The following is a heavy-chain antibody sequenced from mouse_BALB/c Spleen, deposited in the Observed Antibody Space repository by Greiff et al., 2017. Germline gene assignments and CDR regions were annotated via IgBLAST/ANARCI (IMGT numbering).Heavy chain of an antibody. CDR1: GFTFSSYY. D-gene: IGHD2-3*01. J-gene: IGHJ3*01. Sequence: EVKLVESGGGLVKLGGSLKLSCAASGFTFSSYYMSWVRQTPEKRLELVAAINSNGGSTYYPDTVKGRFTISRDNAKNTLYLQMSSLKSEDTAMYYCASPSRLDGYLAYWGQGTLVTVSA. V-gene: IGHV5-6-2*01. CDR3: ASPSRLDGYLAY. CDR2: INSNGGST.